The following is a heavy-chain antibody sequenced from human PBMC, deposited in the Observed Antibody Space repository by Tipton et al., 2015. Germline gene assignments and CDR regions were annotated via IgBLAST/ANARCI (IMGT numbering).Heavy chain of an antibody. CDR1: GFVVSHNY. J-gene: IGHJ5*02. V-gene: IGHV3-53*01. CDR2: INSASSP. D-gene: IGHD6-6*01. CDR3: ARDRDDSSSSMDL. Sequence: SLRLSCAASGFVVSHNYMNWVRQAPGKGLEWVSVINSASSPNYADSVKGRFTISRDTSRNTIYLQMNSLRVEDTAVYYCARDRDDSSSSMDLWGQGTLVTVSS.